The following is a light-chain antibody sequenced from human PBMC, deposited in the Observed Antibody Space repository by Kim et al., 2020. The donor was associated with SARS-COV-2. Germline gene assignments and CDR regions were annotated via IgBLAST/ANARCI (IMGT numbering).Light chain of an antibody. CDR2: DAF. J-gene: IGKJ1*01. CDR1: QYLTNY. CDR3: QQRGSWPLT. Sequence: EIVLTQSPATLSLSPGERATLPCRASQYLTNYLAWYQQKPGQAPRLLIYDAFNRATGIPPRFSGSGSGTDFTLTISSLEPEDFAVYYCQQRGSWPLTFGQGTKVDIK. V-gene: IGKV3-11*01.